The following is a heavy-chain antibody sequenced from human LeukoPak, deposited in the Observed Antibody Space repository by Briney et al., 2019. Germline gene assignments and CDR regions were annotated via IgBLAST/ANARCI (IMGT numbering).Heavy chain of an antibody. CDR3: ARDHKGYSYGYRGGYYHYYYMDV. D-gene: IGHD5-18*01. J-gene: IGHJ6*03. Sequence: GGSLRLSCAASGFTFYSYAMRWVRQAPGKGLEWVSAISGSGGSTYYADSVKRRFTISRDNSKNTLYLQMNSLRAEGTAVYYCARDHKGYSYGYRGGYYHYYYMDVWGKGTTVTVSS. CDR1: GFTFYSYA. V-gene: IGHV3-23*01. CDR2: ISGSGGST.